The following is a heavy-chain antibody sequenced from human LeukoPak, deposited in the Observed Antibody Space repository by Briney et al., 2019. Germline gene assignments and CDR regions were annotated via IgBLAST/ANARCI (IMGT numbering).Heavy chain of an antibody. CDR1: GGTFSSYT. CDR3: AGEGTRLYYDFFLDY. Sequence: SVKVSCKAPGGTFSSYTISWVRQAPGQGLEWMGRIIPILGIANYAQRFQGRVTITADKSTSTAYMELSSLRSEDTAVYYCAGEGTRLYYDFFLDYWGQGTLVTVSS. CDR2: IIPILGIA. J-gene: IGHJ4*02. D-gene: IGHD3-3*01. V-gene: IGHV1-69*04.